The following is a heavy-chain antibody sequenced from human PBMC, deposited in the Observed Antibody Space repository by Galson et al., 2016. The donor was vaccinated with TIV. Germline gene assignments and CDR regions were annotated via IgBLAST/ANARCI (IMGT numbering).Heavy chain of an antibody. CDR2: INTGTTNT. CDR1: GYTFNNYP. J-gene: IGHJ5*02. CDR3: ARDRTGTTWFDP. V-gene: IGHV1-3*04. Sequence: SVKVSCKASGYTFNNYPIYWVRQAPGQSLEWMGWINTGTTNTKYSQKFQGRVTITRDTSANTVYMELSSLTPEDTAVYFCARDRTGTTWFDPWGQGTLVTVSS. D-gene: IGHD1-7*01.